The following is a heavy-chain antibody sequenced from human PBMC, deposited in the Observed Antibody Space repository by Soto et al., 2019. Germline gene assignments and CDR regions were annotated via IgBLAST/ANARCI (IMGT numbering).Heavy chain of an antibody. J-gene: IGHJ4*02. D-gene: IGHD6-19*01. V-gene: IGHV3-23*01. Sequence: GGSLRLSCVASGFRFSLYAMSWVRQAPGKGLEWVSGITGYGDTTDYADSVKGRFTISRDNSKNTLYLQMNSLRVEDTAIYYCAKDRDSSGDWGQGTLVTVSS. CDR3: AKDRDSSGD. CDR1: GFRFSLYA. CDR2: ITGYGDTT.